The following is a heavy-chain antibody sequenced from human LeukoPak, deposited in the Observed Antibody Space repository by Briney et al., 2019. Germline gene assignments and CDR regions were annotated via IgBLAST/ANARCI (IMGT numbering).Heavy chain of an antibody. D-gene: IGHD2-2*01. CDR1: GYTFTSYG. J-gene: IGHJ4*02. CDR3: ASSKTSCSSTICYDPFDY. Sequence: ASVKVSFKASGYTFTSYGISWVRQAPGRGLEWMSWISAHNGNTNYAQNLRDRVTLTTDPSTSTVYMELRSLRSDDTAVYYCASSKTSCSSTICYDPFDYWGQGTLVTVSS. CDR2: ISAHNGNT. V-gene: IGHV1-18*01.